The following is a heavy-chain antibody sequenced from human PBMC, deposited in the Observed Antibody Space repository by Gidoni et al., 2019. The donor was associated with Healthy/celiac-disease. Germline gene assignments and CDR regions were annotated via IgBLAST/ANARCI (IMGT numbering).Heavy chain of an antibody. CDR1: GGSFSGYY. J-gene: IGHJ4*02. CDR3: ARGLSQYYYGSGSSKSRYFDY. CDR2: INHSGST. V-gene: IGHV4-34*01. D-gene: IGHD3-10*01. Sequence: QVQLQQCGAGLLKPSETLSLTCALYGGSFSGYYCSWIRQPPGKGLEWIVEINHSGSTHANPSLKSRVTISVDTSKNQFSLKLSSVTAADTAVYYCARGLSQYYYGSGSSKSRYFDYWGQGTLVTVSS.